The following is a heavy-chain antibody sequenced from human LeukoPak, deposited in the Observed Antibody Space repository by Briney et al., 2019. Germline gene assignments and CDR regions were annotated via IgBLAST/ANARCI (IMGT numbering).Heavy chain of an antibody. CDR1: GFTFSSYA. J-gene: IGHJ3*02. V-gene: IGHV3-23*01. CDR3: AKDYYGSGRYPSGAFDI. Sequence: PGGSLRLSCAASGFTFSSYAMSWVRQAPGKGLEWVSATSGSGGSTYYADSVKGRFTISRDNSKNTLYLQMNSLRAEDTAVYYCAKDYYGSGRYPSGAFDIWGQGTMVTVSS. D-gene: IGHD3-10*01. CDR2: TSGSGGST.